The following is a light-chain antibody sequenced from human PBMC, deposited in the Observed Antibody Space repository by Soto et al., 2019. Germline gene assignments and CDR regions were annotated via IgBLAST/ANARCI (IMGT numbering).Light chain of an antibody. CDR3: QQYGRSPLT. V-gene: IGKV3-20*01. Sequence: EIVLTQSPGTLSLSPGERAILSCRASQSLSSSFLAWYQQKPGQAPRLLIYSSSNRATGIPDRFSGGGSGKDFTLTISRLEPADFAVYYCQQYGRSPLTFGGGTKVEIK. J-gene: IGKJ4*01. CDR1: QSLSSSF. CDR2: SSS.